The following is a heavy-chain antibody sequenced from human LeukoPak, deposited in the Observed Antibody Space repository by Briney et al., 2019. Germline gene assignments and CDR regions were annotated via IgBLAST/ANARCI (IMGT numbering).Heavy chain of an antibody. J-gene: IGHJ5*02. V-gene: IGHV4-38-2*02. CDR3: ASHSNYCWFDP. Sequence: PSETLSLTCTVSGYSISSGYYWGWIRQPPGKGLERIGSIYHSGSTYYNPSLKSRVTISVDTSKNQFSLKLSSVTAADTAVYYCASHSNYCWFDPWGQGTLVTVSS. CDR1: GYSISSGYY. D-gene: IGHD4-11*01. CDR2: IYHSGST.